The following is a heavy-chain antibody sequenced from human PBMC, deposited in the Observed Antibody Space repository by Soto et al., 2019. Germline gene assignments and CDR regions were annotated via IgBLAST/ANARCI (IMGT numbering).Heavy chain of an antibody. Sequence: QLQLPESGPGLVTPSETLSLTCTVSAGSISSSSYYWGWIRQPPGKGLEWIGSIYYSGSTYYTPFLRTQHTRAGDTHKNQYALKMSLVTAADTAVYYCAGLECEDIVVVPAALGGTLYYYMDVWGKGTTVTVSS. V-gene: IGHV4-39*01. D-gene: IGHD2-2*01. CDR1: AGSISSSSYY. J-gene: IGHJ6*03. CDR2: IYYSGST. CDR3: AGLECEDIVVVPAALGGTLYYYMDV.